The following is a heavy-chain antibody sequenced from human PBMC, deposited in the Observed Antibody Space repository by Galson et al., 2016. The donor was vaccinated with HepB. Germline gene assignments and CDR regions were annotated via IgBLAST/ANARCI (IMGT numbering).Heavy chain of an antibody. CDR2: IRWTSGSI. CDR1: GFILKDYA. Sequence: SPRLSCAASGFILKDYALHWVRQAPGKGLEWVPSIRWTSGSIGYSDSVNGRFTIARDNAKNALYLHMNSLRAEDTAFYHCAQDKASMSVGATNFQHWGQGTLVTVSS. CDR3: AQDKASMSVGATNFQH. V-gene: IGHV3-9*01. D-gene: IGHD1-26*01. J-gene: IGHJ1*01.